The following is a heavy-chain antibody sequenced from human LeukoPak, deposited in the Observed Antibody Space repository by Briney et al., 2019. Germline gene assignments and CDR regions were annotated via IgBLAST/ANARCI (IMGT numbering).Heavy chain of an antibody. D-gene: IGHD6-19*01. CDR1: GFIFSNYG. CDR2: IRYDGSIE. Sequence: PGGSLRLSCAVSGFIFSNYGMHWVRQAPGKGLEWVAFIRYDGSIEYYADSVKGRFTISRDKPKNTLYLQMNSLRAEDTAVYYCAKDANSGWSYFDYWGQGTLVTVSS. J-gene: IGHJ4*02. CDR3: AKDANSGWSYFDY. V-gene: IGHV3-30*02.